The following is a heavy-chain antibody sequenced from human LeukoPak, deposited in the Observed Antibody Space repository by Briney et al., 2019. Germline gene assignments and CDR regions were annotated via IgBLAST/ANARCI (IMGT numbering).Heavy chain of an antibody. CDR1: GGTFSSYA. V-gene: IGHV1-69*06. J-gene: IGHJ3*02. CDR3: ARENDFWSGYYIGNAFDI. D-gene: IGHD3-3*01. CDR2: IIPIFGTA. Sequence: SVKVSCKASGGTFSSYAISWVRQAPGQGLEWMGGIIPIFGTANYAQKFQGRVTITADKSTSTAYMELSSLRSEDTAVYYCARENDFWSGYYIGNAFDIWGQGTMVTVSS.